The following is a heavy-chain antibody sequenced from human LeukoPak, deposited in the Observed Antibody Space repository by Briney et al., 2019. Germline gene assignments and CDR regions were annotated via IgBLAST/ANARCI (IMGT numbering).Heavy chain of an antibody. CDR2: ISGSGGST. V-gene: IGHV3-23*01. CDR3: AREGCSGGTCFDY. D-gene: IGHD2-15*01. J-gene: IGHJ4*02. CDR1: GFTFSSYA. Sequence: GGSLRLSCAASGFTFSSYAMSWVRQAPGKGLEWVSAISGSGGSTYYADSVKGRFTISRDNSKNTLYLQMNSLRTEDTAVYYCAREGCSGGTCFDYWGQGTLVTVSS.